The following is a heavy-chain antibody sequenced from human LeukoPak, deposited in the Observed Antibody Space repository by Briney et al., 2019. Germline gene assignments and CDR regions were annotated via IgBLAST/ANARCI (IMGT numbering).Heavy chain of an antibody. V-gene: IGHV3-30*04. CDR1: GFTFSSYA. CDR2: ISYDGSNK. CDR3: ASGGELMVYAEGY. Sequence: PGGSLRLSCAASGFTFSSYAMHWVRQAPGKGLEWVAVISYDGSNKYYADSVKGRFTISRDNSKNTLYLQMNSLRAEDTAVYYCASGGELMVYAEGYWGQGTLVTVSS. J-gene: IGHJ4*02. D-gene: IGHD2-8*01.